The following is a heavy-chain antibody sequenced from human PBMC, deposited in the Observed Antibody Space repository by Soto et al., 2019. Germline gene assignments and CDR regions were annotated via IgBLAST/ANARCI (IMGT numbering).Heavy chain of an antibody. CDR3: AREVSRSGYSYYYYYMDV. D-gene: IGHD3-22*01. CDR1: GFTVSSNY. Sequence: HPGGSLRLSCAASGFTVSSNYMSWVRQAPGKGLEWVSVIYSGGSTYYADSVKGRFTISRDNSKNTLYLQMNSLRAEDTAVYYCAREVSRSGYSYYYYYMDVWGKGTTVTVSS. J-gene: IGHJ6*03. CDR2: IYSGGST. V-gene: IGHV3-66*01.